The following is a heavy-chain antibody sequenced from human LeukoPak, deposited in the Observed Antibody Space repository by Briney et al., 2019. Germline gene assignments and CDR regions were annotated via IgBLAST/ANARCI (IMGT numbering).Heavy chain of an antibody. Sequence: QSGGSLRLSCAASGFTFSSYWMHWVRQVPGKGLVWVSRINSDGSSTSYADSVKGRFTISRDNAKNSLYLQMNSLRAEDTAVYYCARLTTVTLDAFDIWGQGTMVTVSS. D-gene: IGHD4-17*01. CDR3: ARLTTVTLDAFDI. V-gene: IGHV3-74*01. J-gene: IGHJ3*02. CDR2: INSDGSST. CDR1: GFTFSSYW.